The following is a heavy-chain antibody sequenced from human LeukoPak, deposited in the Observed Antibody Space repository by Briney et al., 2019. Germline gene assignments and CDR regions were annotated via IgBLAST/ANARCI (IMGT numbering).Heavy chain of an antibody. D-gene: IGHD1-26*01. Sequence: GGSLRLSCAASGFTFSGHFLDWVRQAPGKGLEWVGRTRNKANSYITEHAASVKGRFTISRDDSKNSLYLQTSSLKTDDTAMYYCASIRGTFGYWGQGTLVTVSS. CDR1: GFTFSGHF. CDR3: ASIRGTFGY. V-gene: IGHV3-72*01. CDR2: TRNKANSYIT. J-gene: IGHJ4*02.